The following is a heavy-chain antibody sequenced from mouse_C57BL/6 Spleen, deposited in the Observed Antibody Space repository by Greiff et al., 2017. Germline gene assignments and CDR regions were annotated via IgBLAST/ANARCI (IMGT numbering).Heavy chain of an antibody. V-gene: IGHV1-62-2*01. Sequence: QVQLQQSGAELVKPGASVKLSCKASGYTFTEYTIHWVKQRSGQGLEWIGWFYPGIGSIKNNEKFKDKATLTADKASSTVYMELSRLTSEDSAVYFCARHVPQLTGIDYFDYWGQGTTLTVAS. CDR1: GYTFTEYT. D-gene: IGHD4-1*01. CDR2: FYPGIGSI. J-gene: IGHJ2*01. CDR3: ARHVPQLTGIDYFDY.